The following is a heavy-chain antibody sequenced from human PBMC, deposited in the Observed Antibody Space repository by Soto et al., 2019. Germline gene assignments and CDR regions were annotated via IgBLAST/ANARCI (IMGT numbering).Heavy chain of an antibody. D-gene: IGHD2-2*03. V-gene: IGHV3-23*01. CDR1: GFTFSSYA. Sequence: GGSLRLSCAASGFTFSSYAMSWVRQAPGKGLEWVSAISGSGGSTYYADSVKGRFTISRDNSKNTLYLQMNSLRAEDTAVYYCAKDGYCSSTSCYDSGMDVWGQGTTVTVS. CDR2: ISGSGGST. CDR3: AKDGYCSSTSCYDSGMDV. J-gene: IGHJ6*02.